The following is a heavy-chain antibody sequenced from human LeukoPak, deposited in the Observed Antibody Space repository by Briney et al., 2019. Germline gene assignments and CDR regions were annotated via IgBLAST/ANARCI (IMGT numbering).Heavy chain of an antibody. Sequence: GGTLRLSCAASGLTFSSYGMSWVRQAPGGGLEWVSAISTTGGTTYYADSVRGRFTISRDNSRNTLYLQMNSLRAEDTVIYYCAKNGDRGAYCSGGTCYPYYYYYMDVWGKGTTVTISS. J-gene: IGHJ6*03. CDR3: AKNGDRGAYCSGGTCYPYYYYYMDV. D-gene: IGHD2-15*01. CDR1: GLTFSSYG. CDR2: ISTTGGTT. V-gene: IGHV3-23*01.